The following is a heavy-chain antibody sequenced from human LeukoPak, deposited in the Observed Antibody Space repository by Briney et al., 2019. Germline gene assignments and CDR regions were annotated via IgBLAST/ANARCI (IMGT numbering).Heavy chain of an antibody. D-gene: IGHD4-11*01. CDR1: GFTFSSYW. V-gene: IGHV3-74*03. CDR2: INGDGSST. J-gene: IGHJ4*02. Sequence: PGESLRLSCAASGFTFSSYWMHWVRQAPGKGLVWVSRINGDGSSTTYADSVKGRFTVSRDNAKNTLYLQMNSLRAEDTAVYYCARVAYINFPFDKWGQGALVTVSS. CDR3: ARVAYINFPFDK.